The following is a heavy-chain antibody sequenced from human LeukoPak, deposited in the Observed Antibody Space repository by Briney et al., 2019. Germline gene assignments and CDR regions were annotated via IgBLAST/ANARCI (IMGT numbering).Heavy chain of an antibody. CDR1: GYTFTSDY. CDR2: INASGGST. D-gene: IGHD5-24*01. J-gene: IGHJ4*02. V-gene: IGHV1-46*01. Sequence: GGSVKVSSKASGYTFTSDYMHWVREAPGPGREGMSIINASGGSTSYAQKFQGRVTMTRDTSTSTVYMELSSLRSEDTAVYYCARGSFRDGYNYGYWGQGTLVTVSS. CDR3: ARGSFRDGYNYGY.